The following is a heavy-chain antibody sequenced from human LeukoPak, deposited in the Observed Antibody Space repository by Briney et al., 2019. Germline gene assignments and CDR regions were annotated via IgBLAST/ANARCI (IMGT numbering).Heavy chain of an antibody. D-gene: IGHD3-10*01. CDR2: IYQGGTT. CDR3: AGSPMVRGVISSYYFDY. J-gene: IGHJ4*02. CDR1: GYFISSGGYY. Sequence: SETLSLTCSVSGYFISSGGYYWNWIRQPPGKGLEWIGYIYQGGTTYYNPSLKSRVTISVDRSRNHFSLELRSVTAADTAVYYCAGSPMVRGVISSYYFDYWGQGALVTVSS. V-gene: IGHV4-30-2*01.